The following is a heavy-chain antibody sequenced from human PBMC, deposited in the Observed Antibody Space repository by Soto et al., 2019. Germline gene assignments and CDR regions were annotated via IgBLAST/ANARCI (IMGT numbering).Heavy chain of an antibody. J-gene: IGHJ3*02. D-gene: IGHD6-13*01. Sequence: ASVKVSCKASGYTFTGYYMHWVRQAPGQGLEWMGWINPNSGGTNYAQKFQGWVTMTRDTSISTAYMELSRLRSDDTAVYYCAVVGIAAAGNDAFDIWGQGTIVTDSS. CDR1: GYTFTGYY. CDR2: INPNSGGT. V-gene: IGHV1-2*04. CDR3: AVVGIAAAGNDAFDI.